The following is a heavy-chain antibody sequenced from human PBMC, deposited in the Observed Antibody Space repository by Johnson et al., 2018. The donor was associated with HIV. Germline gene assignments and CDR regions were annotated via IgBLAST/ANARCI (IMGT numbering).Heavy chain of an antibody. V-gene: IGHV3-30*02. D-gene: IGHD4-23*01. CDR2: IRYDGSNK. J-gene: IGHJ3*02. CDR1: GFTFSNAW. CDR3: ARERGYFGNPAFDI. Sequence: QVQLVESGGGVVQPGRSLRLSCAASGFTFSNAWMSWVRQAPGKGLEWVAFIRYDGSNKYYADSVKGRFTISRDNSKNTLYLQMNSLRAEDTAVYYCARERGYFGNPAFDIWGQGTMVTVSS.